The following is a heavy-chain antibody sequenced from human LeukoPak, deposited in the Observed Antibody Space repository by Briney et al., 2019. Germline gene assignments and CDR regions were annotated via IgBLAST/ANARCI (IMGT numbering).Heavy chain of an antibody. CDR3: ARDLKQQLADAFDI. J-gene: IGHJ3*02. V-gene: IGHV3-21*04. D-gene: IGHD6-13*01. CDR2: ITSSGSYI. CDR1: GFTFSSYT. Sequence: GGSLRLSCAASGFTFSSYTMNWVRQAPGKGLEWVSSITSSGSYIYYADSLKGRFTVSRDNAKNSVYLQMNSLRAEDTAVYYCARDLKQQLADAFDIWGQGTMVTVSS.